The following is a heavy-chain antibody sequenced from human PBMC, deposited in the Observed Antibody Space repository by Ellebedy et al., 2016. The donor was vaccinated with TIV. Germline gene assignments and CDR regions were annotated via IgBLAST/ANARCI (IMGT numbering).Heavy chain of an antibody. CDR1: GFTFSRYG. J-gene: IGHJ6*02. V-gene: IGHV3-30*03. D-gene: IGHD4-11*01. CDR2: ISYDGSNK. CDR3: ARDHRVTTLTNPWLPLYYYYGMDV. Sequence: GESLKISCAAPGFTFSRYGMHWVRQAPGKGLEWVAVISYDGSNKYYADSVKGRFTISRDNSKNTLYLQMNSRRAEDTAVYYCARDHRVTTLTNPWLPLYYYYGMDVWGQGTTVTVSS.